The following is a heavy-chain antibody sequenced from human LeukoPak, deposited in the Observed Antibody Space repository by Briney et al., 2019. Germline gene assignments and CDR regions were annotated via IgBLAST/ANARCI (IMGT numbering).Heavy chain of an antibody. CDR3: ARGGAYGDYGSPSYYYYGMDV. D-gene: IGHD4-17*01. CDR1: GGSISSGGYS. CDR2: IYHSGST. Sequence: SQTLSLTCAVSGGSISSGGYSWSWIRQPPGKGLEWIGYIYHSGSTYYNPSLKSRVTISVDRSKNQFSLKLSSVTAADTAVYYCARGGAYGDYGSPSYYYYGMDVWGQGTTVTVSS. V-gene: IGHV4-30-2*01. J-gene: IGHJ6*02.